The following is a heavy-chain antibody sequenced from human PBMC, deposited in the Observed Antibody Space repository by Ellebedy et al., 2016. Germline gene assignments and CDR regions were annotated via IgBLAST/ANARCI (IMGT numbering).Heavy chain of an antibody. J-gene: IGHJ4*02. CDR1: GFTFSSYS. V-gene: IGHV3-21*01. CDR2: ISSSSSYI. Sequence: GGSLRLXCAASGFTFSSYSMNWVRQAPGKGLEWVSSISSSSSYIYYADSVKGRFTISRDNAKNSLYLQMNSLRAEDTAVYYCAKSTPGYGSGSYSPSDYWGQGTLVTVSS. CDR3: AKSTPGYGSGSYSPSDY. D-gene: IGHD3-10*01.